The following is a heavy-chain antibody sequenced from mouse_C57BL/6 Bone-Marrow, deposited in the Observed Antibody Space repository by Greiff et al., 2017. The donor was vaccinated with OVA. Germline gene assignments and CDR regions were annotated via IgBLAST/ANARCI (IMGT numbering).Heavy chain of an antibody. CDR2: INPSSGYT. D-gene: IGHD6-1*01. V-gene: IGHV1-4*01. Sequence: VQLKESGAEWATSGASVNLCCHSAPYNCTTYTTHWVKHMPVHFLDWIGYINPSSGYTKYNQKFKDKATLTADKSSSTAYMQLSSLTSEDSAVYYCARSAPSGSFDYWGQGTTLTVSS. CDR1: PYNCTTYT. J-gene: IGHJ2*01. CDR3: ARSAPSGSFDY.